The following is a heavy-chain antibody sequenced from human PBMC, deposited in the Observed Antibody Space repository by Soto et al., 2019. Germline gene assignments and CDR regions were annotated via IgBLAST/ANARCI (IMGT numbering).Heavy chain of an antibody. J-gene: IGHJ4*02. V-gene: IGHV1-18*01. Sequence: QVQLVQSGAEVKKPGASVKVSCKASGYTFSSYAISWVRQAPGQGLEWMGWISPNNGNTNYAQKLQGRVTMTADASTSTAYMELSSLRSDDTAVYYCAREGYLCGGVFIDYWGQGTLVTVSS. CDR2: ISPNNGNT. D-gene: IGHD3-3*01. CDR3: AREGYLCGGVFIDY. CDR1: GYTFSSYA.